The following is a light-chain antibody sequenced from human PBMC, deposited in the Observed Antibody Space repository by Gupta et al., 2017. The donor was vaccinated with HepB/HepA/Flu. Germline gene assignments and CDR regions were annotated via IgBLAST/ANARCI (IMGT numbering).Light chain of an antibody. V-gene: IGLV1-40*01. CDR1: SSNIGAGYD. CDR3: QSYDSSLRGSV. J-gene: IGLJ2*01. CDR2: DNP. Sequence: QSVLTQPPSLSGAPGQRVTISCTGNSSNIGAGYDVHWYHQFPGTAPKLLIYDNPNRPSGVPDRFSGSKSGALASLAITRLQAEDEADYYCQSYDSSLRGSVFGGGTKLTVL.